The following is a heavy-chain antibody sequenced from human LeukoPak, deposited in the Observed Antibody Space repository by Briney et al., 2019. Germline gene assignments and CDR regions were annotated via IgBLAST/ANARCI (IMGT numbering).Heavy chain of an antibody. CDR3: ARERYYYGSGSYYLDY. J-gene: IGHJ4*02. CDR1: GFTFSSYW. CDR2: IKQDGSEK. V-gene: IGHV3-7*01. D-gene: IGHD3-10*01. Sequence: GGSLRLSCAASGFTFSSYWMSWVRQAPGKGLEWVANIKQDGSEKYYVDSVKGRFTISRDNAKNSLYLQMNSLRAEDTAVYYCARERYYYGSGSYYLDYWGQGTLVTVSS.